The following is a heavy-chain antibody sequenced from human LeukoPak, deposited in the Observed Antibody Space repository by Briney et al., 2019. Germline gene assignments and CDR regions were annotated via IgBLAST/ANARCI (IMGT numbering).Heavy chain of an antibody. Sequence: SVKVSCKASGGTFSSYAISWVRQAPGQGLEWMGGIIPIFGTANYAQKFQGRVTITADESTSTAYMELSSLRSEDTAVYYCASLISSQAIFDPWGQGTLVTVSS. V-gene: IGHV1-69*13. CDR3: ASLISSQAIFDP. J-gene: IGHJ5*02. D-gene: IGHD3-3*02. CDR1: GGTFSSYA. CDR2: IIPIFGTA.